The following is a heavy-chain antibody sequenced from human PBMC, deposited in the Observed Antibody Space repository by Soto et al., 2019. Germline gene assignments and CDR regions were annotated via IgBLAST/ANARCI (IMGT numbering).Heavy chain of an antibody. Sequence: QMQLVQSGAKVKKTGSSVTVSCKALGNTFSYRYLHWVRQAPGQALEWMGWITPFSGDVHYAQKFQERVTLTRDRSINTAYMRMSSLRSEDTAIYFCASGGAGSGPFTWELPDHWGQGTLVTVSS. V-gene: IGHV1-45*02. CDR2: ITPFSGDV. J-gene: IGHJ4*02. D-gene: IGHD1-26*01. CDR3: ASGGAGSGPFTWELPDH. CDR1: GNTFSYRY.